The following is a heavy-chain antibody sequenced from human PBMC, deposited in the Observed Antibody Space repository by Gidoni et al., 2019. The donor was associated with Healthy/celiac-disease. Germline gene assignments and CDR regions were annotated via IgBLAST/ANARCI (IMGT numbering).Heavy chain of an antibody. CDR2: IYYSGST. CDR1: GGSISSSSYY. J-gene: IGHJ4*02. V-gene: IGHV4-39*01. Sequence: QLQLQESGPGLVKPSETLSLTCTVSGGSISSSSYYWGWIRQPPGKGLEWIGSIYYSGSTYYNPSLKSRVTISVDTSKNQFSLKLSSVTAADTAVYYCARHFGGLAAAGTGIDYWGQGTLVTVSS. D-gene: IGHD6-13*01. CDR3: ARHFGGLAAAGTGIDY.